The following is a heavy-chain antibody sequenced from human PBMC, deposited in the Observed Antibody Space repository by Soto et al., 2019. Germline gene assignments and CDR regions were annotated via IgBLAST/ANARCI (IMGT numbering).Heavy chain of an antibody. CDR2: IIPIFGTA. Sequence: QVQLVQSGAEVTKPGSSVKVSCKASGGTFSSYAISWVRQAPGQGLEWMGGIIPIFGTANYAQKFKGRVTIAADESTSTAYMELSSLRSEDTAVHSCAWVLTGLRFVSFPYWGEATLVTVAA. D-gene: IGHD5-12*01. V-gene: IGHV1-69*01. J-gene: IGHJ4*02. CDR1: GGTFSSYA. CDR3: AWVLTGLRFVSFPY.